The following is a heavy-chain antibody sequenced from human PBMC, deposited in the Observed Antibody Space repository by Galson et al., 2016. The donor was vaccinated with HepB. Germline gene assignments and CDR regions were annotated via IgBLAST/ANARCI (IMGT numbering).Heavy chain of an antibody. CDR2: VYYNGAT. D-gene: IGHD3-22*01. V-gene: IGHV4-59*03. Sequence: SETLSLTCTVSGGSINGYFWAWIRQPPGKGLEWLGHVYYNGATSYSPPLWSGVAMSVDMSKNQWSLRLNSMTAADTAFYYCARYDIRGYYYEIWGQGTLVTVSS. J-gene: IGHJ4*02. CDR3: ARYDIRGYYYEI. CDR1: GGSINGYF.